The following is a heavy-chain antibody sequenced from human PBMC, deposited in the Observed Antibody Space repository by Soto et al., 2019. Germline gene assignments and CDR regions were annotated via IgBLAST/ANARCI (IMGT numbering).Heavy chain of an antibody. V-gene: IGHV4-4*02. J-gene: IGHJ4*02. D-gene: IGHD6-13*01. Sequence: GXXXXXPSXTLSLTCAXSGGSISSSNXXXWVRQPPGKGLEWIGEIYHSGSTNSNPSLKSRVTISVDKSKNQFSLKLSSVPAADTAVYYCARVLGGSWSPVDYWGQGTLVTVSS. CDR3: ARVLGGSWSPVDY. CDR2: IYHSGST. CDR1: GGSISSSNX.